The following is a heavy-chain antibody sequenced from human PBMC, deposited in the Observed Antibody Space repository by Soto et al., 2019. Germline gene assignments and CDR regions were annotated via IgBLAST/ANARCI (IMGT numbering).Heavy chain of an antibody. V-gene: IGHV4-59*01. CDR3: ARDKYCSGGSCRKNWFDP. CDR2: IYDDGSA. D-gene: IGHD2-15*01. Sequence: SETLSLTCTVSGGSISSSYWSWIRQPPGKGLEWLAYIYDDGSANYNPSLRSRATISLDMSKNQFSLKLTSVTAADTAVYYCARDKYCSGGSCRKNWFDPWGQGTLVTVSS. J-gene: IGHJ5*02. CDR1: GGSISSSY.